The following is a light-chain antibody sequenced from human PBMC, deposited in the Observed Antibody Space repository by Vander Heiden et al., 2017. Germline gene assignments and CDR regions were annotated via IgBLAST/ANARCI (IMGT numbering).Light chain of an antibody. J-gene: IGLJ3*02. CDR3: AAWDDSLNGRWV. CDR1: SSNIGSTS. CDR2: NDN. Sequence: QSVLIQPPSASGTPGQRVTISCSGSSSNIGSTSVNWFQQLPGTAPKLLIYNDNQRPSGVPDRFSGSKSGTSASLAISGLQSDDEADYYCAAWDDSLNGRWVFGGGTKLTVL. V-gene: IGLV1-44*01.